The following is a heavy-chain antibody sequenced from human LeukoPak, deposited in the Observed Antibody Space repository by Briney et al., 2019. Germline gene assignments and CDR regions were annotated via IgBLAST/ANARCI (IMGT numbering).Heavy chain of an antibody. V-gene: IGHV1-46*01. D-gene: IGHD1-26*01. CDR2: VNPSGGTT. J-gene: IGHJ4*02. Sequence: ASVKVSCKAPGYSFSSYFIYWVRQAPGQGLEWMGGVNPSGGTTIYSQRFQDRVTMTRDTSTTTVYMELTSLRSEDTAVYYCARRMGPNFFDYWGQGTLVTVSS. CDR1: GYSFSSYF. CDR3: ARRMGPNFFDY.